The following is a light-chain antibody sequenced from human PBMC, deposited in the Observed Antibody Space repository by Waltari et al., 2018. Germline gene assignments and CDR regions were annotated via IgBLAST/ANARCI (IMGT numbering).Light chain of an antibody. Sequence: SYVLTQPPSVSVAPGQTARITCGGNNIGGETVNVYQQKPGQAPILVVYDDSDRPSGVPERFSGSKSGNTATLTISRVEAGDEAAYHCQVWDRTNKYFVFGGGTKMTVL. J-gene: IGLJ2*01. CDR1: NIGGET. CDR2: DDS. V-gene: IGLV3-21*02. CDR3: QVWDRTNKYFV.